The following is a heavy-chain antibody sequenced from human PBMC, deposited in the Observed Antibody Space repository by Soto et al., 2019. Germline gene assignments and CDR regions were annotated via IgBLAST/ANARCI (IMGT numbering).Heavy chain of an antibody. V-gene: IGHV4-59*05. CDR2: IFYSGST. J-gene: IGHJ6*02. Sequence: TLSLTRTVSGGSIRRYYWSWIRQPPGKGLEWIGSIFYSGSTYYNPSLKSRVTISVDTSKNQFSMKLSSVTAADTAVYYCARHLTYCSAGSCYSDFPYYGMDVWGQGTAVTVSS. CDR3: ARHLTYCSAGSCYSDFPYYGMDV. D-gene: IGHD2-15*01. CDR1: GGSIRRYY.